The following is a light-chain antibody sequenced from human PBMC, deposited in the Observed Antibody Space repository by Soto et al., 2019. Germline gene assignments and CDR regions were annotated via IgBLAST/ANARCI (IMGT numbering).Light chain of an antibody. CDR3: HQYVRSPLT. CDR1: QSVSNNN. CDR2: SAS. Sequence: EIVLTQSPGTLSLSPGERATLSCRASQSVSNNNLAWSQQKPGQAPRLLIHSASTRATVIPDRFSGSGSGTDFSLTISRLEPEYFAVYYCHQYVRSPLTFGQGTKVEIK. V-gene: IGKV3-20*01. J-gene: IGKJ1*01.